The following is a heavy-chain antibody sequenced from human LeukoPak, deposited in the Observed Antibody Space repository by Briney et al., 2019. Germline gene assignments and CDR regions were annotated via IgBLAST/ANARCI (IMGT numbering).Heavy chain of an antibody. CDR2: ISSKEGNI. J-gene: IGHJ5*02. CDR1: GYTFTSYG. D-gene: IGHD5-18*01. CDR3: ARGYTMSSPTINWFDP. V-gene: IGHV1-18*01. Sequence: ASVKVSCKASGYTFTSYGIGWVRQAPGQGLEWMGWISSKEGNINYAEKFQGRVIMTRDTFTSTAYMELRSLRSDDTAVYYCARGYTMSSPTINWFDPWGQGTLVTVSS.